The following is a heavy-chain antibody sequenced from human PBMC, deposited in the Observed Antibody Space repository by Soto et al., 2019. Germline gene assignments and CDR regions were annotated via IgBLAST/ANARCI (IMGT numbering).Heavy chain of an antibody. J-gene: IGHJ5*02. CDR3: ARGRHWFGP. CDR2: IIPIFGTS. V-gene: IGHV1-69*01. Sequence: LCSVQQSPGQGLEWMGGIIPIFGTSNYAQKFQGRVTITADESTRTAYMELSSLRSEETAVYFCARGRHWFGPWRQGTLVTVSS.